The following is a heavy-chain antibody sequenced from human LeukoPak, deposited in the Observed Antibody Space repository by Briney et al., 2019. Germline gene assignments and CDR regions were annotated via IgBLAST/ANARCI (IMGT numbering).Heavy chain of an antibody. Sequence: RGSLRLSCAASGFTFSSYAMSWVRQAPGKGLEWVSAISGSGGSTYYADSVKGRFTISRDNSKNTLYLQMNSLRAEDTAVYYCARDGDQRAFQFWGQGTLVTVSS. CDR3: ARDGDQRAFQF. V-gene: IGHV3-23*01. D-gene: IGHD2-2*01. CDR2: ISGSGGST. CDR1: GFTFSSYA. J-gene: IGHJ1*01.